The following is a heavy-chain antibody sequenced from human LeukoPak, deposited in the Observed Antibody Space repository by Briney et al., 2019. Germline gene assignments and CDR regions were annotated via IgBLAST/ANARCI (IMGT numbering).Heavy chain of an antibody. CDR3: ARDRLPYYYDSSGYLGD. J-gene: IGHJ4*02. Sequence: ASVKVSCKASGYTFTSYAMHWVRQAPGQRLERMGWINAGNGNTKYSQKFQGRVTITRDTSASTAYMELSSLRSEDTAVYYCARDRLPYYYDSSGYLGDWGQGTLVTVSS. V-gene: IGHV1-3*01. CDR2: INAGNGNT. D-gene: IGHD3-22*01. CDR1: GYTFTSYA.